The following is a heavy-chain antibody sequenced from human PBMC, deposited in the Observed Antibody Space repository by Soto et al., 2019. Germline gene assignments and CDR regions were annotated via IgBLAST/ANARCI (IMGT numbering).Heavy chain of an antibody. V-gene: IGHV3-21*01. CDR3: ARVPTVTRQDWYFDL. CDR1: GFTFSSYS. J-gene: IGHJ2*01. Sequence: EVQLVESGGGLVKPGGSLRLSCAASGFTFSSYSMNWVRQAPGKGLEWVSSISSSSSYIYYADSVKGRFTISRDNAKNSLYLQMNSLRAEDTAVYYCARVPTVTRQDWYFDLWGRGTLVTVSS. D-gene: IGHD4-17*01. CDR2: ISSSSSYI.